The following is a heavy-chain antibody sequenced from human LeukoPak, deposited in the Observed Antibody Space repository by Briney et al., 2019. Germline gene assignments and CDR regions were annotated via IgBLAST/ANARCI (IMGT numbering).Heavy chain of an antibody. CDR1: GFTFSSYA. Sequence: GGSLRLSCAASGFTFSSYAMSWVRQAPGSGLEWVSAISGSGGNTYYADSVKGRFTISRDNSKNTLYLQMNSLRAEDTAVYYCAKVGSDCSITRCLPWWFDPWGQGTLVTVSS. J-gene: IGHJ5*02. CDR2: ISGSGGNT. CDR3: AKVGSDCSITRCLPWWFDP. V-gene: IGHV3-23*01. D-gene: IGHD2-2*01.